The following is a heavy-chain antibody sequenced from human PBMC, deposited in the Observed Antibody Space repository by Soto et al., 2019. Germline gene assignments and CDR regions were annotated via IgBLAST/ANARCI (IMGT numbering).Heavy chain of an antibody. Sequence: PGESLKISCKGSGYSFTSYWISWVRQLPGKGLEWMGSIDPSDSYTNYSPSFQGHVTISADKSISTAYLQWSSLKASDTAMYYCARHLSPTLWFGESGYYYYYGMDVWGQGTTVTVSS. V-gene: IGHV5-10-1*01. CDR2: IDPSDSYT. CDR1: GYSFTSYW. D-gene: IGHD3-10*01. CDR3: ARHLSPTLWFGESGYYYYYGMDV. J-gene: IGHJ6*02.